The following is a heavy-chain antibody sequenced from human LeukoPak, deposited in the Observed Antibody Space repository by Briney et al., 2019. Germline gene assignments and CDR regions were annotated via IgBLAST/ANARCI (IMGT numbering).Heavy chain of an antibody. CDR2: INPSGGST. CDR1: GYTFTSYY. CDR3: ARGRIAVAGIMSGHWFDP. D-gene: IGHD6-19*01. J-gene: IGHJ5*02. V-gene: IGHV1-46*01. Sequence: RASVKVSCKASGYTFTSYYMHWVRQAPGQGLEWMGIINPSGGSTSYAQKFQGRVTMTRDTSTSTVYMELSSLRSEDTAVYYCARGRIAVAGIMSGHWFDPWGQGTLVTVSS.